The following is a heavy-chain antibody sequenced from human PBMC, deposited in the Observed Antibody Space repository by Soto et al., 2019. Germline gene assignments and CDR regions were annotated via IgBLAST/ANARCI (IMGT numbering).Heavy chain of an antibody. CDR3: ARGGYDSSGYYYTGSWFDP. CDR1: GGSFSGYY. D-gene: IGHD3-22*01. Sequence: SETLSLTCAVYGGSFSGYYWSWIRQPPGKGLEWIGEINHSGSTNYNPSLKSRVTISVDTSKNQFSLKLSSVTAADTAVYYCARGGYDSSGYYYTGSWFDPWGQGTLVTVS. CDR2: INHSGST. J-gene: IGHJ5*02. V-gene: IGHV4-34*01.